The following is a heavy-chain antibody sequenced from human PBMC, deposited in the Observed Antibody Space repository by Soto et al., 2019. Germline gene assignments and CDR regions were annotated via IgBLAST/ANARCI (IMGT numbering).Heavy chain of an antibody. Sequence: SVKVSCKASGDTFSSYAISWVRQAPGQGLEWMGGIIPKFNTIDHGQKFQGRVTIAADKSTSTAYMELSSLRSDDTAVYYCARAIEYSNYNFDYWGQGTLVTVSS. CDR3: ARAIEYSNYNFDY. CDR2: IIPKFNTI. CDR1: GDTFSSYA. J-gene: IGHJ4*02. D-gene: IGHD4-4*01. V-gene: IGHV1-69*06.